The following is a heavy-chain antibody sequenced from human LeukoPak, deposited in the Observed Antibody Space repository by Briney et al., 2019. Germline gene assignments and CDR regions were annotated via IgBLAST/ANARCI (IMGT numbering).Heavy chain of an antibody. CDR1: GFTFSSYW. CDR2: IKQDGSEK. V-gene: IGHV3-7*01. J-gene: IGHJ5*02. CDR3: AKPTHFNWFDR. Sequence: GGSLRLSCAASGFTFSSYWMSWVRQAPGKGLEWVANIKQDGSEKYYVDSVKGRFTISRDNAKNSLYLQMNSLRAEDTAAYYCAKPTHFNWFDRWGQGTLVTVSS. D-gene: IGHD3-3*02.